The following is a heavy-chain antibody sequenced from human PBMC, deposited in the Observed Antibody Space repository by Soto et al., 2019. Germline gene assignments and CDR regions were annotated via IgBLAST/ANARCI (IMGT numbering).Heavy chain of an antibody. D-gene: IGHD2-15*01. V-gene: IGHV1-2*02. J-gene: IGHJ6*02. CDR2: INPNSGGT. Sequence: QVQLVQSGAEVKKPGASVKVSCKASGYTFTGYYMHWVRQAPGQGLEWMGWINPNSGGTNYAQKFQGRVTMTRDTSCSTAYRELSRLGSDGTAVYYCARTPVRYCSGGSCSVGGVFYYDYYGMDVWGQGTTVTVSS. CDR1: GYTFTGYY. CDR3: ARTPVRYCSGGSCSVGGVFYYDYYGMDV.